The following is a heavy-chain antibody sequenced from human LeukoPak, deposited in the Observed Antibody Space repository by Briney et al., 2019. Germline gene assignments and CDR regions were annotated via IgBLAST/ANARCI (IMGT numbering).Heavy chain of an antibody. CDR1: GGSISSYY. V-gene: IGHV4-59*01. CDR3: ARFTYYDFWSGYSNQGFDY. Sequence: SETLSLTCTVSGGSISSYYWSWIRQPPGKGLEWIGYIYYSGSTNYNPSLKSRVTISVDTTKNQFSLKLSSVTAADTAVYYCARFTYYDFWSGYSNQGFDYWGQGTLVTVSS. J-gene: IGHJ4*02. D-gene: IGHD3-3*01. CDR2: IYYSGST.